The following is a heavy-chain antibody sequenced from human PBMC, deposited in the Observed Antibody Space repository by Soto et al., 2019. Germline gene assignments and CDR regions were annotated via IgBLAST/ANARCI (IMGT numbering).Heavy chain of an antibody. CDR2: INHSGST. D-gene: IGHD1-26*01. CDR1: GGSFSGYY. J-gene: IGHJ6*02. CDR3: ARGGSGSYDHYYYYGMDV. Sequence: QVQLQQWGAGLLKPSETLSLTCAVYGGSFSGYYWSWIRQPPGKGLEWIGEINHSGSTNYNPSLKSRVTISVDTSKNQFSLKLSSVTAADTAVYYCARGGSGSYDHYYYYGMDVWGQGTTVTVSS. V-gene: IGHV4-34*01.